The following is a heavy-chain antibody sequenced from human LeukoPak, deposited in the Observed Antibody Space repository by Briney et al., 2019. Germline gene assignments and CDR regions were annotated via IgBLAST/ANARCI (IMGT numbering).Heavy chain of an antibody. CDR1: GYTFTSYG. Sequence: ASVKVSCKASGYTFTSYGISWVRQAPGQGLEWMGWISAYNGNTNYAQKLQGRVTMTTDTSTSTACMELRSLRSDDTAVYYCARDAYGSGSYYYWGQGTLVTVSS. J-gene: IGHJ4*02. D-gene: IGHD3-10*01. CDR3: ARDAYGSGSYYY. CDR2: ISAYNGNT. V-gene: IGHV1-18*01.